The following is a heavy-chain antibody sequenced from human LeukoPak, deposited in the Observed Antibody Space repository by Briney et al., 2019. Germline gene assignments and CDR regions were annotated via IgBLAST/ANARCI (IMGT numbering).Heavy chain of an antibody. CDR3: ARVVNDYAIRYFDL. CDR1: GGSISTYY. D-gene: IGHD4-17*01. J-gene: IGHJ2*01. Sequence: SETLSLTCTVSGGSISTYYWSWIRQPPGKGLEWIGYIYCNGDTKYNPSLKSRVTISVDTSKDQFSLRLRSVTAADTAVYYCARVVNDYAIRYFDLWGRGTLVPVSS. CDR2: IYCNGDT. V-gene: IGHV4-59*01.